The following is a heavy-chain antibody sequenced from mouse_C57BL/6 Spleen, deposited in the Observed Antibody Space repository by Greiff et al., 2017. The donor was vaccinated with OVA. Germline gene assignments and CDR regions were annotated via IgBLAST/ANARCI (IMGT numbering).Heavy chain of an antibody. D-gene: IGHD3-2*02. CDR2: IYPRSGNT. Sequence: VKLQQSGAELARPGASVKLSCKASGYTFTSYGISWVKQRTGQGLEWIGEIYPRSGNTYYNEKFKGKATLTADKSSSTAYMELRSLTSEDSAVYFCARGGSGSPFDYWGQGTTLTVSS. J-gene: IGHJ2*01. V-gene: IGHV1-81*01. CDR1: GYTFTSYG. CDR3: ARGGSGSPFDY.